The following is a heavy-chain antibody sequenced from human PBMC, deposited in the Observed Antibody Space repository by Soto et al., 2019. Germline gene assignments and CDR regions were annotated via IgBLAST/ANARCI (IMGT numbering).Heavy chain of an antibody. CDR2: IWYDGSNK. CDR1: GFTFSSYG. J-gene: IGHJ6*02. Sequence: GGSLRLSCAASGFTFSSYGMHWVRQAPGKGLEWVAVIWYDGSNKYYADSVKGRFTISRDNSKNTLYLQMNSLRAEDTDLYYSAGVGGSGGYYYYGMDVWGQGTTVTVSS. CDR3: AGVGGSGGYYYYGMDV. V-gene: IGHV3-33*01. D-gene: IGHD1-26*01.